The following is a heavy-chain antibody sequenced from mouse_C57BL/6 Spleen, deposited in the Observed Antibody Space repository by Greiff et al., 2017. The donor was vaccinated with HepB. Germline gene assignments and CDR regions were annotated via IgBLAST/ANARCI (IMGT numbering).Heavy chain of an antibody. Sequence: EVQLQESGGGLVKPGGSLKLSCAASGFTFSSYAMSWVRQTPEKRLEWVATISDGGSYTYYPDNVKGRFTISRDNAKNNLYLQMSHLKSEDTAMYYCARDRDGNHWYFDVWGTGTTVTVSS. CDR1: GFTFSSYA. J-gene: IGHJ1*03. D-gene: IGHD2-1*01. CDR3: ARDRDGNHWYFDV. V-gene: IGHV5-4*01. CDR2: ISDGGSYT.